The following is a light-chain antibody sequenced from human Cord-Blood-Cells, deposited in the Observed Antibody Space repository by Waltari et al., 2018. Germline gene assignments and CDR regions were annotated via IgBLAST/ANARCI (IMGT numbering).Light chain of an antibody. V-gene: IGKV1-33*01. CDR1: QDISNY. J-gene: IGKJ4*01. CDR3: QQYDNLPLT. CDR2: DAS. Sequence: DIQMTQSPSSLSASVGDRVTITCQASQDISNYLNWYQQKTGKAPKLLIYDASNLETGVPSRFSGSGSGTEFTFTSSSLQPEDIATYYCQQYDNLPLTFGGGTKVEIK.